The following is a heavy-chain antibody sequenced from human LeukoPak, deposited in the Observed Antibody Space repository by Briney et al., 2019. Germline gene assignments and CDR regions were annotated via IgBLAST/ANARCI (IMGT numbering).Heavy chain of an antibody. CDR3: ARDSNSGWPYYFDY. Sequence: SETLSLTCTVSGGSISSSSYYWGWIRQPPGKGLEWICSIYYSACTYYNPSLKSRVTISVDTSKNQFSLKLSSVTAADTAVYYCARDSNSGWPYYFDYWGQGTLVTVSS. CDR2: IYYSACT. D-gene: IGHD6-19*01. CDR1: GGSISSSSYY. J-gene: IGHJ4*02. V-gene: IGHV4-39*07.